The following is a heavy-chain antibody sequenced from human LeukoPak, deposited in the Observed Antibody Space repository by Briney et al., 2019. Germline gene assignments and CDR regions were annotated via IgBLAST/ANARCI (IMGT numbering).Heavy chain of an antibody. Sequence: GRSLRLSCAASGFTFSSYAMHWVRQAPGKGLEWVAVISYDGSNKYYADSVKGRFTISRDNSKNTLYLQMNSLRAEDTAVYYCARGPDLYFDWLSNNWFDPWGQGTLVTVSS. J-gene: IGHJ5*02. CDR3: ARGPDLYFDWLSNNWFDP. CDR2: ISYDGSNK. V-gene: IGHV3-30-3*01. CDR1: GFTFSSYA. D-gene: IGHD3-9*01.